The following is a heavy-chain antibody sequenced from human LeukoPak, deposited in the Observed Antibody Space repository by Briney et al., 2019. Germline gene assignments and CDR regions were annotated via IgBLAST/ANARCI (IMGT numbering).Heavy chain of an antibody. CDR2: VYYSGST. CDR3: ARAKGGGYYVRGGFDY. Sequence: SEALSLTCTVSGGSISSYYWSWIRQPPGKGLEWIGYVYYSGSTNYNPSLKSRVTISVDTSKNQFSLKLSSVTAADTAVYYCARAKGGGYYVRGGFDYWGQGTLVTVSS. V-gene: IGHV4-59*01. D-gene: IGHD3-22*01. J-gene: IGHJ4*02. CDR1: GGSISSYY.